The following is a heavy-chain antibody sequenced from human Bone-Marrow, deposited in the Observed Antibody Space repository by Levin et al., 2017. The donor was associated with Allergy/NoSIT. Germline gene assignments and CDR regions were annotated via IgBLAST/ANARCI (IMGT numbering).Heavy chain of an antibody. V-gene: IGHV1-69*13. CDR3: AAFQCPEGNWYSDYFSGLGV. J-gene: IGHJ6*02. CDR2: SIPISPTA. CDR1: GGTFSSYA. D-gene: IGHD1/OR15-1a*01. Sequence: SVKVSCKASGGTFSSYAISWVRQAPGQGLEWMGGSIPISPTAIYAQKFQGRVTITADESTSTAYMELSGLRSEDTAVFYCAAFQCPEGNWYSDYFSGLGVWGQGTTVIVSS.